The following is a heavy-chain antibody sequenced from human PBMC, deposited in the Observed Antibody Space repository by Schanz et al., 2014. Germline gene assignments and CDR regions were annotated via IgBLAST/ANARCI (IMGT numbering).Heavy chain of an antibody. J-gene: IGHJ6*02. V-gene: IGHV3-33*08. D-gene: IGHD3-10*01. CDR3: ARAQGVIRLYYGVDV. CDR1: GFTFSRYG. Sequence: QVHLVESGGGVVQPGRSLRLSCAASGFTFSRYGMHWVRQAPGKGLEWVAIIWYDGNNKKYADSVRGRFTISRDNSMNTVYLQMNSLRSDDAAVYYCARAQGVIRLYYGVDVWGQGTTVTVSS. CDR2: IWYDGNNK.